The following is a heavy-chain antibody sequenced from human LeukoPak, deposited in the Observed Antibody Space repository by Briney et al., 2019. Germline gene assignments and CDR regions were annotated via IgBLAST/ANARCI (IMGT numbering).Heavy chain of an antibody. CDR3: ARDPQSSQQLVSY. CDR2: IYSDGST. D-gene: IGHD6-13*01. J-gene: IGHJ4*02. V-gene: IGHV3-23*03. CDR1: GFTFSSYA. Sequence: QTGGSLRLSCAASGFTFSSYAMSWVRQAPGKGLEWVSVIYSDGSTYYADSVKGRFTISRDNSKNTLYLQMNSLRAEDTAVYYCARDPQSSQQLVSYWGQGTLVTVSS.